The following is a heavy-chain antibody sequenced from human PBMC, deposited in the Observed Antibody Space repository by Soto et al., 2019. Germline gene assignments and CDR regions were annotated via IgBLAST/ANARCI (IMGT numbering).Heavy chain of an antibody. CDR2: TSTNNDDR. D-gene: IGHD6-6*01. CDR1: GYRFSTYG. V-gene: IGHV1-18*04. J-gene: IGHJ4*02. Sequence: ASVKVSCKASGYRFSTYGINWVRQAPGQGLEWLGWTSTNNDDRNYAQKFRGRVTFTTDTSTSTAYMELRSLISDDTAVYFCARERYVASRHSHFDSWGQGTQVTISS. CDR3: ARERYVASRHSHFDS.